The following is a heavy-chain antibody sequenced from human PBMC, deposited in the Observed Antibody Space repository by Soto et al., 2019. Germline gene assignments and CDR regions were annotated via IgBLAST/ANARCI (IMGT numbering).Heavy chain of an antibody. D-gene: IGHD2-8*01. CDR2: IGPILRVT. J-gene: IGHJ1*01. CDR1: AGTSTIDT. Sequence: QVQLVQSGAEVKKPGSSLRVSCESSAGTSTIDTITWVRQAPGQGLQWMGRIGPILRVTNYEQEFQGRLKITADTSTSTAHMELSSLTPEDAAVYYCSTEKFGAGRVGVYYWGQGTLVAVSS. CDR3: STEKFGAGRVGVYY. V-gene: IGHV1-69*08.